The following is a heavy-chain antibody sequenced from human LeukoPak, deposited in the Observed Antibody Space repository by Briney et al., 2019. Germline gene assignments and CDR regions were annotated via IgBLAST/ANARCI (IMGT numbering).Heavy chain of an antibody. CDR1: GFTASSNY. Sequence: PGGSLRLSCAASGFTASSNYMSWVRQAPGKGLEWVSVIYSDDRTYYADSVKGRFTISRHTSKKTLYLQMNSLRAEDTAVYYCAREVMAKRRAFDIWGQGTVFTVSS. D-gene: IGHD2-8*01. V-gene: IGHV3-53*04. J-gene: IGHJ3*02. CDR3: AREVMAKRRAFDI. CDR2: IYSDDRT.